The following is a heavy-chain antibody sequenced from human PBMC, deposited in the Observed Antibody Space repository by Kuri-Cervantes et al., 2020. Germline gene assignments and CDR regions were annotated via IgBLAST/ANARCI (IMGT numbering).Heavy chain of an antibody. D-gene: IGHD2-15*01. Sequence: ASVKVSCKASGYTFTSYDINWVRQATGQGLEWMGWMNPNSGNTGYAQKFQGRVTMTRNSSISTAYMELRSLRSDDTAVYYCARVDRSWAWFDPWGQGTLVTVSS. J-gene: IGHJ5*02. CDR3: ARVDRSWAWFDP. V-gene: IGHV1-8*01. CDR2: MNPNSGNT. CDR1: GYTFTSYD.